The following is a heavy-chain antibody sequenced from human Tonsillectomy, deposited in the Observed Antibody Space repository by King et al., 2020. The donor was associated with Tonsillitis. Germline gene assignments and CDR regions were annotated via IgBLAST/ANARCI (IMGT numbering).Heavy chain of an antibody. CDR2: IGNDGSVT. CDR1: GFTFSRYG. Sequence: QVQLVESGGGVVQPGRSLRLSCAASGFTFSRYGMHWVRQSPGEGLEWVAVIGNDGSVTYYADSVKGRFTLSRDNSENTLYMQMNSLRVEDTAVYYCAKEIKQVAGDWYVDLWGRGTLVIVSS. CDR3: AKEIKQVAGDWYVDL. V-gene: IGHV3-30*18. J-gene: IGHJ2*01. D-gene: IGHD6-19*01.